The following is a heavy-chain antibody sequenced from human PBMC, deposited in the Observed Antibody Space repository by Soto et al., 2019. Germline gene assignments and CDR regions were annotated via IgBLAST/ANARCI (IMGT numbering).Heavy chain of an antibody. V-gene: IGHV6-1*01. CDR1: GDSVSSDITS. D-gene: IGHD3-16*02. CDR2: TCYRSKWFH. Sequence: PSQTLSLTCAISGDSVSSDITSWNWIRQSPSRGLEWLGRTCYRSKWFHDYAASVKSRITINPDASKNQFSLQLNSVTPEDTAVYYCARGGYDDYVWGSYRPPYGMDVWGQGTTVTVSS. J-gene: IGHJ6*02. CDR3: ARGGYDDYVWGSYRPPYGMDV.